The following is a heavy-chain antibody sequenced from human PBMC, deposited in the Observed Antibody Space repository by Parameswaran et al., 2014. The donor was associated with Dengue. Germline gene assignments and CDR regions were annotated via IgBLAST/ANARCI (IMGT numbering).Heavy chain of an antibody. D-gene: IGHD4-11*01. Sequence: RWIRQPPGKGLEWIGEINHSGSTNYNPSLKSRVTISVDTSKNQFSLEVSSVTAADTAVYYCARCSRFRNYEYNYFDPWGQGTLVTVSS. CDR3: ARCSRFRNYEYNYFDP. CDR2: INHSGST. V-gene: IGHV4-34*01. J-gene: IGHJ5*02.